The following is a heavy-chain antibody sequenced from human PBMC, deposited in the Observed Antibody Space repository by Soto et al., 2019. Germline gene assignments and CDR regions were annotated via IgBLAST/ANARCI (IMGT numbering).Heavy chain of an antibody. CDR1: GGSISSYY. J-gene: IGHJ4*02. CDR3: ARVGPTVTTSVRYFDY. CDR2: IYYSGST. Sequence: SETLSLTCTVSGGSISSYYWSWIRQPPGKGLEWIGYIYYSGSTNYNPSLKSRVTISVDTSKNQFSLKLSSVTAADTAVYYCARVGPTVTTSVRYFDYWGQGTLVTVS. V-gene: IGHV4-59*01. D-gene: IGHD4-17*01.